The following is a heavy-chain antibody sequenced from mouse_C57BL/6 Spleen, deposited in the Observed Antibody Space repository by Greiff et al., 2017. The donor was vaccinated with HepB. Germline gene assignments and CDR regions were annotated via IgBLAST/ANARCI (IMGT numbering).Heavy chain of an antibody. CDR1: GFNIKDDY. CDR3: TYYSRGFDY. V-gene: IGHV14-4*01. Sequence: EVKVVESGAELVRPGASVKLSCTASGFNIKDDYMHWVKQRPEQGLEWIGWIDPENGDTEYASKFQGKATITADTSSNTAYLQLSSLTSEDTAVYYCTYYSRGFDYWGQGTTLTVSS. D-gene: IGHD1-1*01. CDR2: IDPENGDT. J-gene: IGHJ2*01.